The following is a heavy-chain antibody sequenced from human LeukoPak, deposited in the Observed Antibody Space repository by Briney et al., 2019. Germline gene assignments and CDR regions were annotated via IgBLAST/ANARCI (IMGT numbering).Heavy chain of an antibody. CDR2: IKQDGSEK. J-gene: IGHJ4*02. CDR1: GFTFSSYW. D-gene: IGHD3-3*01. Sequence: PGGSLRLSCAASGFTFSSYWMSWVRQAPGKGLEWVANIKQDGSEKYYVDSVKGRFTISRDNAKNSLYLQMNSLRAEDTAVYYCAREDYDFWSGYYSPMYYFDYWGQGTLVPVSS. CDR3: AREDYDFWSGYYSPMYYFDY. V-gene: IGHV3-7*01.